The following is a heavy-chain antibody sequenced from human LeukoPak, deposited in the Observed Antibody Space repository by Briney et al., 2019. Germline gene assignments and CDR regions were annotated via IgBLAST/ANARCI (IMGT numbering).Heavy chain of an antibody. Sequence: PGGSLRLSCAASGFTFSSYGMHWVRQAPGKGLEWVAVIWYDGSNKYYADSVKGRFTISRDNSKNTLYLQMNSLRAEDTAVYYCAREGAYCGGDCSSEWGQGTLVTVSS. CDR3: AREGAYCGGDCSSE. J-gene: IGHJ4*02. V-gene: IGHV3-33*01. CDR1: GFTFSSYG. CDR2: IWYDGSNK. D-gene: IGHD2-21*02.